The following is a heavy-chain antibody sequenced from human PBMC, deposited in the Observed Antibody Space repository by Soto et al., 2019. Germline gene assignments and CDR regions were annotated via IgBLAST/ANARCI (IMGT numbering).Heavy chain of an antibody. D-gene: IGHD3-10*01. Sequence: QVQLVQSGAEVKKPGASVKVSCKASGYTFTRYDINWVRQANGQGLEWMGWMNPNSGNTGYAQKIQVRVTMTRTTSIGTAYMELGSLRCEDTAVYYCATTRAVIGEYDYGMGVWGQGTTVTVSS. J-gene: IGHJ6*02. CDR3: ATTRAVIGEYDYGMGV. CDR2: MNPNSGNT. V-gene: IGHV1-8*01. CDR1: GYTFTRYD.